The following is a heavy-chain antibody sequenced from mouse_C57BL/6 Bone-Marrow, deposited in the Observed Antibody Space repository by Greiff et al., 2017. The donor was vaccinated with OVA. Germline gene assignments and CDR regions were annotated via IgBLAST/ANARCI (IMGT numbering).Heavy chain of an antibody. CDR1: GYTFTEYT. V-gene: IGHV1-62-2*01. Sequence: QVQLQQSGAELVKPGASVKLSCKASGYTFTEYTIHWVKQRSGQGLEWIGWFYPGSGSIKYNEKFKDKATLTADKSSSTVYMELSRLTSEDSAVYFCARHEAPYYYGSSPWFADWGQGTLVTVSA. CDR3: ARHEAPYYYGSSPWFAD. J-gene: IGHJ3*01. CDR2: FYPGSGSI. D-gene: IGHD1-1*01.